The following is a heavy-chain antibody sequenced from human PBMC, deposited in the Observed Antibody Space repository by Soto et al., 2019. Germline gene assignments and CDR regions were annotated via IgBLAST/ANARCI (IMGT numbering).Heavy chain of an antibody. CDR3: ARASGYDNLRLDY. CDR2: INPNSGGT. Sequence: ASVKVSCKXSGYTFTDYYMHWVRQAPGQGLEWMGWINPNSGGTNYAQKFQGRVTMTRDTSINTAYMDLSRLRSDDTAVYYCARASGYDNLRLDYWGQGTLVTVSS. D-gene: IGHD5-12*01. V-gene: IGHV1-2*02. J-gene: IGHJ4*02. CDR1: GYTFTDYY.